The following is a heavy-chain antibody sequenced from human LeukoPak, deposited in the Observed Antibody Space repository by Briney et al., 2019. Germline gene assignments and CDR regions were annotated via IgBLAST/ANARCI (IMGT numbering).Heavy chain of an antibody. D-gene: IGHD3-22*01. V-gene: IGHV1-18*01. J-gene: IGHJ5*02. Sequence: ASVKVSCKASGYTFTSYGISWVRQAPGQGLEWMGWISAYNGNTNYAQKLQGRVTMTTDTSTSTAYMELRSLRSDDTAVYYCARAGGIVVVIPSDWFDPWGQGTLVTVSS. CDR1: GYTFTSYG. CDR2: ISAYNGNT. CDR3: ARAGGIVVVIPSDWFDP.